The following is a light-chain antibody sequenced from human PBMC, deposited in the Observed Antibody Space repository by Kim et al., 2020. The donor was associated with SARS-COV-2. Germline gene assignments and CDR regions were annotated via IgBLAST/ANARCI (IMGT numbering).Light chain of an antibody. CDR1: RSNIGSNH. Sequence: GQRVTISCSGSRSNIGSNHVYWYQQFPGTAPKVLVYSNDQRPSGVPDRLSGSKSGTSASLAISGLRSEDEADYYCAAWDDSLRGRVFGGGTKVTVL. V-gene: IGLV1-47*02. J-gene: IGLJ3*02. CDR2: SND. CDR3: AAWDDSLRGRV.